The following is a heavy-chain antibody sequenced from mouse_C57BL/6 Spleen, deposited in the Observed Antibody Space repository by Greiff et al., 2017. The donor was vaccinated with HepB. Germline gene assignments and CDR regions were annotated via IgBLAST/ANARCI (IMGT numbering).Heavy chain of an antibody. V-gene: IGHV1-19*01. J-gene: IGHJ2*01. CDR3: ARSLYGNYVNYFDY. Sequence: EVQLQQSGPVLVKPGASVKMSCKASGYTFTDYYMNWVKQSHGKSLEWIGVINPYNGGTSYNQKFKGKATLTVDKSSSTAYMELNSLTSEDSAVYYCARSLYGNYVNYFDYWGQGTTLTVSS. CDR1: GYTFTDYY. D-gene: IGHD2-1*01. CDR2: INPYNGGT.